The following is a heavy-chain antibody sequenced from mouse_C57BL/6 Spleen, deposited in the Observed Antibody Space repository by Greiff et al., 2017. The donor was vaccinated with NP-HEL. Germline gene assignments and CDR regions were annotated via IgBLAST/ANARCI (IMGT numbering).Heavy chain of an antibody. CDR2: FHPYNDDT. V-gene: IGHV1-47*01. J-gene: IGHJ1*03. D-gene: IGHD2-4*01. CDR3: ARRSSIYYDYDRYFDV. Sequence: VQLQQSGAELVKPGASVKMSCKASGYTFTTYPIEWMKQNHGKSLEWIGNFHPYNDDTKYNEKFKGKATLTVEKSSSTVYFELSRLTSDDSAVYYCARRSSIYYDYDRYFDVWGTGTTVTVSS. CDR1: GYTFTTYP.